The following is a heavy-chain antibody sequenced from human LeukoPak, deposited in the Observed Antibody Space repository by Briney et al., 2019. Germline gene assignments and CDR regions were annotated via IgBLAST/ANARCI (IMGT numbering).Heavy chain of an antibody. CDR1: GGSISSYY. V-gene: IGHV4-59*08. D-gene: IGHD3-22*01. J-gene: IGHJ4*02. Sequence: SETLSLTCTVSGGSISSYYWSWVRQPPGKGLEWIGYIYYSGSTNYTPSLKSRVTISVDTSKNQFSLKLSSVTAADTAVYYCARLQDYDSSGLDYWGQGTLVTVSS. CDR2: IYYSGST. CDR3: ARLQDYDSSGLDY.